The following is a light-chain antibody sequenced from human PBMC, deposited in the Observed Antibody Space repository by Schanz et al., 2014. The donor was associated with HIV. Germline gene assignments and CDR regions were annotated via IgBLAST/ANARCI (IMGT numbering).Light chain of an antibody. CDR3: SSYAGTMYV. Sequence: QSVLTQPASLSGSPGQSVTISCTGTSSDVGGYNYVSWYQQHPGKAPKLMIYEVSKRPSGVPDRFSGSKSGNTASLTVSGLQAEDEADYYCSSYAGTMYVFGSGTKLTVL. V-gene: IGLV2-8*01. CDR2: EVS. J-gene: IGLJ1*01. CDR1: SSDVGGYNY.